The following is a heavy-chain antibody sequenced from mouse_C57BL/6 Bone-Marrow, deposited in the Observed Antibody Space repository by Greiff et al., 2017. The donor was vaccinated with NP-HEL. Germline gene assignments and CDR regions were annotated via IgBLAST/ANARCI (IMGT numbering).Heavy chain of an antibody. CDR1: GFNIKDDY. D-gene: IGHD2-4*01. V-gene: IGHV14-4*01. Sequence: VQLQQSGAELVRPGASVKLSCTASGFNIKDDYMHWVKQRPEQGLEWIGWIDPENGDPEYASKFQGKATITADTSSNTAYLQRSSLTSEDTAVYDCTTPYYDPLFAYWGQGTLVTVSA. CDR3: TTPYYDPLFAY. J-gene: IGHJ3*01. CDR2: IDPENGDP.